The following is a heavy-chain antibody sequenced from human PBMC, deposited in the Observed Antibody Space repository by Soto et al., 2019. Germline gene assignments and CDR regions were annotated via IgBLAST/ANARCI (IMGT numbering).Heavy chain of an antibody. D-gene: IGHD3-9*01. CDR3: ARPGQYYDIFYFDY. Sequence: QLQLQESGPGLVKPSETLSLTCTVSGGSISSSSYYWGWIRQPPGKGLAWIGSIYYSGSTYYNQSLKRRVTKSVNTSKNQFSLKLSSVTAADTAVYYCARPGQYYDIFYFDYWGQGTPVTVSS. CDR2: IYYSGST. V-gene: IGHV4-39*01. J-gene: IGHJ4*02. CDR1: GGSISSSSYY.